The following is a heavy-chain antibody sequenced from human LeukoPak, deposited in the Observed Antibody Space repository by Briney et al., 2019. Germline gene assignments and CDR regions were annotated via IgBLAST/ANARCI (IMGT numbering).Heavy chain of an antibody. CDR2: IIPIFGTA. Sequence: ASVKVSCKASGYTFTSYGISWVRQAPGQGLEWMGGIIPIFGTANYAQKFQDRVTITADESTSTAYMELSSLRSEDTAVYYCAGGYYLNWFDPWGQGTLVTVSS. CDR3: AGGYYLNWFDP. J-gene: IGHJ5*02. V-gene: IGHV1-69*13. CDR1: GYTFTSYG. D-gene: IGHD3-10*01.